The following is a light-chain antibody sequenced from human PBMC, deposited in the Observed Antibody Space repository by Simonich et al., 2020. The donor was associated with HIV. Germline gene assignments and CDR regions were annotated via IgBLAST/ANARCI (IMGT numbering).Light chain of an antibody. CDR1: QDIRTW. V-gene: IGKV1D-16*01. Sequence: DILMTQSPSSVSASVGDRVNITCRASQDIRTWLAWYQQTPGKAPKLLIYAASTLQSGVPSRFSGSGSGTDFTLTISSLQPEDFATYYCQQYNSYPPTFGQGTKLEIK. CDR3: QQYNSYPPT. J-gene: IGKJ2*01. CDR2: AAS.